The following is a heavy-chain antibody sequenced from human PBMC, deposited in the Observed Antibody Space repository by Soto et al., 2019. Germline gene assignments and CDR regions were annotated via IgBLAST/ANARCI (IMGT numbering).Heavy chain of an antibody. D-gene: IGHD2-21*02. CDR2: IENSGGGT. V-gene: IGHV3-23*01. J-gene: IGHJ4*02. CDR1: GFTFRACA. Sequence: WGSLRLSCAASGFTFRACAMAWVRQAPGKGLEWVSTIENSGGGTFYADSVKGRFTISRDNSRDMLYLEMNSLRAEDTAIYYCAKEPEVTGRGLDYWGQGTLVTVSS. CDR3: AKEPEVTGRGLDY.